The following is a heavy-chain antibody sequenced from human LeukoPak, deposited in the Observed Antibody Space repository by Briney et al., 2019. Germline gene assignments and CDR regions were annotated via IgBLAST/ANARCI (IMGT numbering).Heavy chain of an antibody. CDR1: GGSISSGGYY. CDR2: IYYSGST. CDR3: ARRTDRGIAAAHCFDY. J-gene: IGHJ4*02. V-gene: IGHV4-31*03. Sequence: PSETLSLTCTVSGGSISSGGYYWSWIRQHPGKGLEWIGYIYYSGSTYYNPSLKSRVTISVDKSKNQFSLKLSSVTAADTAVYYCARRTDRGIAAAHCFDYWGQGTLVTVSS. D-gene: IGHD6-13*01.